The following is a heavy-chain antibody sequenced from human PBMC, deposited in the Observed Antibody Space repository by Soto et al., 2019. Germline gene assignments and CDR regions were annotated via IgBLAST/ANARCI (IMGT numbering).Heavy chain of an antibody. V-gene: IGHV3-21*01. CDR3: ARVLAAAMNNYYYAMDV. J-gene: IGHJ6*02. D-gene: IGHD2-2*01. Sequence: GSLRLSCAASGFSFSSYNMNWVRQAPGKGLEWVSSTRTTSSYISYADSLKGRFTISRDNAKNSLYLQMNSLRAEDTAVYFCARVLAAAMNNYYYAMDVWGQGTTVTVSS. CDR1: GFSFSSYN. CDR2: TRTTSSYI.